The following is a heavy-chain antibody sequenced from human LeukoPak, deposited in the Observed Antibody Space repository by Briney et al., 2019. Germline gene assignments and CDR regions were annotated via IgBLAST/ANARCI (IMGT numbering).Heavy chain of an antibody. Sequence: GGSLRLSCAASGFTFSSYSMNWVRQAPGKGLEWVSYISSSSSTIYYADSVKGQFTISRDNAKNSLYLQMNSLRAEDTAVYYCARDSAPSYYDFWSGYYPSYDYWGQGTLVTVSS. D-gene: IGHD3-3*01. V-gene: IGHV3-48*01. CDR1: GFTFSSYS. J-gene: IGHJ4*02. CDR2: ISSSSSTI. CDR3: ARDSAPSYYDFWSGYYPSYDY.